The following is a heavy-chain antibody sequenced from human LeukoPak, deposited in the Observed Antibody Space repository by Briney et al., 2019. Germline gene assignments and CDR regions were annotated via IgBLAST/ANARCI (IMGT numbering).Heavy chain of an antibody. CDR1: GFTFRSYG. CDR2: ISYDGSNK. D-gene: IGHD1-14*01. V-gene: IGHV3-30*18. CDR3: AKDYRNGAQYYYYGMDV. J-gene: IGHJ6*02. Sequence: GGSLRLSCAASGFTFRSYGMHWVRQAPGKGLEWVVVISYDGSNKYYADSVKGRFTISRDNSKNTLYLQMNSLRAEDTAVYYCAKDYRNGAQYYYYGMDVWGQGTTVTVSS.